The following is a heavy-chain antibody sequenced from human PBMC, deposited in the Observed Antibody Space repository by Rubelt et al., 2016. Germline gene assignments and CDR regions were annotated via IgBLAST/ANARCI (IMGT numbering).Heavy chain of an antibody. CDR3: ARPNSGNYYTGAFDI. Sequence: VQLVESGGGVVQRGRSLRLSCAASGFTFSSYSMNWVRQAPGKGLEWVSSISSSRSYIYYADSVKGRFTISRDNAKNSLYLQMNSLRAEDTAVYYCARPNSGNYYTGAFDIWGQGTMVTVSS. D-gene: IGHD1-26*01. CDR1: GFTFSSYS. J-gene: IGHJ3*02. V-gene: IGHV3-21*01. CDR2: ISSSRSYI.